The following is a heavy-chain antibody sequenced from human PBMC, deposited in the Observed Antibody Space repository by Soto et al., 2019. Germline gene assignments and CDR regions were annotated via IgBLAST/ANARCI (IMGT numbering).Heavy chain of an antibody. Sequence: EVQLVESGGGLVQPGGSLKLSCAASGFIFSGSAVHWVRQASGKGLEWVGRILSKAGNYATAYPASMKGRFTISRDDSEHTAFLQMNSLKTEDTAVYYCIRGGSPYYYDYWGQVTLVAVSS. J-gene: IGHJ4*02. CDR1: GFIFSGSA. CDR3: IRGGSPYYYDY. CDR2: ILSKAGNYAT. V-gene: IGHV3-73*01.